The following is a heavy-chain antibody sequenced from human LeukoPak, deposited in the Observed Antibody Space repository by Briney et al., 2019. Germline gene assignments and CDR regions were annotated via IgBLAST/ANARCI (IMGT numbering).Heavy chain of an antibody. CDR1: GGSISSCY. CDR3: ARDRSSGWTGVFDI. Sequence: SETLSLTCNLSGGSISSCYWSWIRQSPGKGLEWIGYIYYSGGTKYNPSLESRVTISIGTSKNHFSLKLSSVTAADTAVYYCARDRSSGWTGVFDIWGRGTMVTGSS. D-gene: IGHD6-19*01. V-gene: IGHV4-59*01. J-gene: IGHJ3*02. CDR2: IYYSGGT.